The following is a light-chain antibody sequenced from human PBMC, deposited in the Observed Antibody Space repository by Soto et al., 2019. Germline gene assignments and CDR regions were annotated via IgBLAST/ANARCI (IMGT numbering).Light chain of an antibody. V-gene: IGKV3-15*01. J-gene: IGKJ2*01. CDR2: GAS. CDR1: QSVSTK. CDR3: QQYNNWPPMST. Sequence: ETLMTQSPATLSVSVGERATLSCRASQSVSTKLAWYQQRPGQAPRLLIYGASTMATGVPARFSGSGSGTEFTLTISSLQSEDFAVYYCQQYNNWPPMSTFGQGTKLEI.